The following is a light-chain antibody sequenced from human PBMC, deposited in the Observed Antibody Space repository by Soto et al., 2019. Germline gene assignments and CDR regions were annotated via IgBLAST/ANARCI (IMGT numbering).Light chain of an antibody. CDR2: EDI. CDR1: SSVVGKYDR. Sequence: QSVPTQPPSVSGPPGQSVTISCTGTSSVVGKYDRVSWYQQPPGTAPKLIIYEDITRPSGVPACFSGSKSGNTASLTISGLQAEDEADYYCSSYMSTSRYVFGAGTKVTVL. CDR3: SSYMSTSRYV. J-gene: IGLJ1*01. V-gene: IGLV2-18*02.